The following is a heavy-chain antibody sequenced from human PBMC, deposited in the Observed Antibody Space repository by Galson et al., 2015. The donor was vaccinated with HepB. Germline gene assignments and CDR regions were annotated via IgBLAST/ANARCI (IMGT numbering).Heavy chain of an antibody. D-gene: IGHD3-22*01. CDR2: IIPLFGSA. J-gene: IGHJ4*02. Sequence: SVKVSCKASGVTFSNYGISWLRQAPGQGLEWMGGIIPLFGSANYAQKLQGRVTITADESTSTTYMEMSSLRSEDTALYYCARQYDSSGYYAYWGQGTQVTVS. V-gene: IGHV1-69*13. CDR1: GVTFSNYG. CDR3: ARQYDSSGYYAY.